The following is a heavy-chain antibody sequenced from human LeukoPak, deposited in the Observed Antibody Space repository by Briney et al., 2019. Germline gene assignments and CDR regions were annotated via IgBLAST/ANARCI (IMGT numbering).Heavy chain of an antibody. CDR3: ARDKDGYNPLDY. D-gene: IGHD5-24*01. Sequence: ASVKVSCKASGYSFTGYYIHWVRQAPGQGLEWMGWISPHSGGTNYAQRFQGRVTMTRDTSISTAYMELSRLRSDDTALYYCARDKDGYNPLDYWGQGTLVTVSS. V-gene: IGHV1-2*02. J-gene: IGHJ4*02. CDR2: ISPHSGGT. CDR1: GYSFTGYY.